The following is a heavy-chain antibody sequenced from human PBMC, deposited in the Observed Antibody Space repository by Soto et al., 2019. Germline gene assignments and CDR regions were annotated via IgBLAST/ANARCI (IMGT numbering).Heavy chain of an antibody. V-gene: IGHV3-23*01. J-gene: IGHJ4*02. Sequence: GGSLRLSCAASGFTFSSYAMSWVRQAPGKGLEWVSAISGSGGSTYYADSVKGRFTISRDNSKNTLYLQMNSLRAEDTAVYYCAKRGIPKSGSVSYPSYSFDYWGQGTLVTVSS. D-gene: IGHD3-10*01. CDR3: AKRGIPKSGSVSYPSYSFDY. CDR2: ISGSGGST. CDR1: GFTFSSYA.